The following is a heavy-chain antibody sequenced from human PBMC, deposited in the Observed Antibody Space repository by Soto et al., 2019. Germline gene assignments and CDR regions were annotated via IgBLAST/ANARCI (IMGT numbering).Heavy chain of an antibody. CDR1: GYTFTSYG. V-gene: IGHV1-18*01. D-gene: IGHD3-10*01. Sequence: QVQLVQSGAEVKKSGASVKVSCKASGYTFTSYGISWVRQAPGQGLEWMGWISAYNGNTNYAQKLQGRVTMTTDTSTSTAYMELRSLRSDDTAVYYCAREKREGVLWFGELYYMDVWGKGTTVTVSS. CDR2: ISAYNGNT. CDR3: AREKREGVLWFGELYYMDV. J-gene: IGHJ6*03.